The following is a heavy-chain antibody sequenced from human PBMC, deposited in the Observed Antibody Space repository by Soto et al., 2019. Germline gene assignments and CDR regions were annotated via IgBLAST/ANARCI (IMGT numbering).Heavy chain of an antibody. V-gene: IGHV5-51*01. Sequence: PGESLKISCKGSGYSFTTYWIGWVRQMPGKGLEWMGIIYPGDSDTRYSPSFQGQVTISADRSISTAYLQWSSLKASDTAMYYCARLPSRTYKPMVRGVIMGNWFDPWGQGTLVTVSS. CDR1: GYSFTTYW. D-gene: IGHD3-10*01. J-gene: IGHJ5*02. CDR2: IYPGDSDT. CDR3: ARLPSRTYKPMVRGVIMGNWFDP.